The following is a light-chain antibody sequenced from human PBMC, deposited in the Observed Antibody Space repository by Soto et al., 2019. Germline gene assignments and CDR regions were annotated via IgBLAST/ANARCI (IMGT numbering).Light chain of an antibody. CDR3: QQPGT. Sequence: DIQLTQSPSFLSASVGDRVTITCRASQGISSYLAWYQQKPGKAPKLLIYAASTLQSGVPSRFSGSGSGTEFTLTISSLQPEDFATYYCQQPGTFGPGTKVDI. V-gene: IGKV1-9*01. J-gene: IGKJ3*01. CDR1: QGISSY. CDR2: AAS.